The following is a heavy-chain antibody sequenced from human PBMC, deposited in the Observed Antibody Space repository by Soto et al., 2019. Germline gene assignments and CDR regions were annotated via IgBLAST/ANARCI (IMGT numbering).Heavy chain of an antibody. D-gene: IGHD2-15*01. CDR3: ARCYCSVGSCFTCWHFEL. J-gene: IGHJ2*01. CDR1: GYSFDTFG. Sequence: QVQVVQSGAEVTKPGASVKVACKASGYSFDTFGMSWVRQAPGQGLEWMGWISIEKGDTNSAQKFQDRVTMTTHTSTSTAYMEPRSLTSADTAVYYCARCYCSVGSCFTCWHFELWGRGTLVTVSS. CDR2: ISIEKGDT. V-gene: IGHV1-18*01.